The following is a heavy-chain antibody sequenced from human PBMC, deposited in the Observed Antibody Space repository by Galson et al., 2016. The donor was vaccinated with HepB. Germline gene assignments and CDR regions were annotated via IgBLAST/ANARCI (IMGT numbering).Heavy chain of an antibody. D-gene: IGHD5-24*01. Sequence: SLRLSCAASGFPFNSFWMDWVRQAPGKGLVWVSRLTSEGLTTYADFVEGRFIISRDNARNTLLLQMDSLRVEDTAVYYCARENHGRFDYWGQGALVSVSS. CDR2: LTSEGLT. J-gene: IGHJ4*02. CDR3: ARENHGRFDY. V-gene: IGHV3-74*01. CDR1: GFPFNSFW.